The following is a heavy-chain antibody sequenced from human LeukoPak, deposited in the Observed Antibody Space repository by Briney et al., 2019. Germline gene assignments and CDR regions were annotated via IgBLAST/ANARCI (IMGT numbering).Heavy chain of an antibody. D-gene: IGHD5-24*01. V-gene: IGHV3-30*02. CDR1: GFTFSSYG. Sequence: GGSLRLSCAASGFTFSSYGMHWVRQAPGKGLEWVAFIRYDGSNKYYADSVKGRFTISRDNSKNTLYLQMNSLRAEDTAVYYCASHVEMATIRDYWGQGTLVTVSS. J-gene: IGHJ4*02. CDR2: IRYDGSNK. CDR3: ASHVEMATIRDY.